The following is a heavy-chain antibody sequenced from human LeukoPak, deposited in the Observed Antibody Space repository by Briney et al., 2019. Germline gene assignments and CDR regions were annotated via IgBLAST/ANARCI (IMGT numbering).Heavy chain of an antibody. CDR3: ARDGDSSSFDY. J-gene: IGHJ4*02. Sequence: PGGSLRLPCAASGFTFSSYWMHWVRQAPGKGLVWVSRINSDGSSTSYADSVKGRFTISRDNAKNTLYLQMNSLRAEDTAVYYCARDGDSSSFDYWGQGTLVTVSS. D-gene: IGHD6-6*01. CDR1: GFTFSSYW. V-gene: IGHV3-74*01. CDR2: INSDGSST.